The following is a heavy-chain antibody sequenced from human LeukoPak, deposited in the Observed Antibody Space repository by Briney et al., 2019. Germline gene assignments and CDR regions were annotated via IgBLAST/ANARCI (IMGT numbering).Heavy chain of an antibody. CDR3: ARHIPGGRGLDSSGYPAPSYGMDV. Sequence: PSETPSLTCTVSGGSISSYYWSWIRQPPGKGLEWIGYIYYSGSTNYNPSLKSRVTISVDTSKNQFSLKLSSVTAADTAVYYCARHIPGGRGLDSSGYPAPSYGMDVWGQGTTVTVSS. CDR2: IYYSGST. CDR1: GGSISSYY. V-gene: IGHV4-59*08. J-gene: IGHJ6*02. D-gene: IGHD3-22*01.